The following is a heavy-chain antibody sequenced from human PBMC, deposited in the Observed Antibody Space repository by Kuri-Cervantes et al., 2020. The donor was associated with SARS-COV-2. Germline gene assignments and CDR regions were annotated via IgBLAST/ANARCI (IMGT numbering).Heavy chain of an antibody. J-gene: IGHJ4*02. D-gene: IGHD2/OR15-2a*01. CDR2: IYSSGTT. V-gene: IGHV3-66*04. CDR3: ARHPKTIPQYHFDY. Sequence: LSLTCAASGFTFSSYSMSWVRQAPGKGLEWVSIIYSSGTTYYADSVKGRFTISRDNSKNTLYLHMNSLRAEDTAVYHCARHPKTIPQYHFDYWGQGTLVTVSS. CDR1: GFTFSSYS.